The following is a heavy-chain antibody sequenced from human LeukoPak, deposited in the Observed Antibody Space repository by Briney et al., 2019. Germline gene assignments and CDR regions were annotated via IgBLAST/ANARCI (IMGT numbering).Heavy chain of an antibody. D-gene: IGHD2-15*01. CDR2: IYYSGST. CDR1: DGSISSGGYY. V-gene: IGHV4-31*03. Sequence: PSETLSLTCTVSDGSISSGGYYWSWIRQHPGKGLEWIGYIYYSGSTYYNPSLKSRVTISVDTSKNQFSLKLSSVTAADTAVYYCARDRSSCSGGSCYSRTRTYYYYGMDVWGQGTTVTVSS. J-gene: IGHJ6*02. CDR3: ARDRSSCSGGSCYSRTRTYYYYGMDV.